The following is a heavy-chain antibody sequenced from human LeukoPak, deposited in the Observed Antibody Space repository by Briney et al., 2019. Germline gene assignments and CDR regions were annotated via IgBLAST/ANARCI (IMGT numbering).Heavy chain of an antibody. CDR2: ISASGGST. V-gene: IGHV3-23*01. CDR3: AKCISGSYPNKPYDY. Sequence: PGGSLRLSCAASGFTFSSFAMSWVRQTPGKGLEWVSGISASGGSTYYADSVKGRFTTSRDNSQNTLYLQMNSLRAEDTAVYYCAKCISGSYPNKPYDYWGQGALVTVSS. J-gene: IGHJ4*02. CDR1: GFTFSSFA. D-gene: IGHD1-26*01.